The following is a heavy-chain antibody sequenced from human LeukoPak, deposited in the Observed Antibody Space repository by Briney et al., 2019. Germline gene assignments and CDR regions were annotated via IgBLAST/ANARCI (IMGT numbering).Heavy chain of an antibody. CDR2: ISWNSGSI. CDR1: GFTFDDYA. Sequence: GRSLRLSCAASGFTFDDYAMHWVRQAPGKGLEWVSGISWNSGSIGYADSVKGRFTISRDNAKNSLYLQMNSLRAEDTAVYYCSKGWTNALFGVDYWGQGTLVTVSS. CDR3: SKGWTNALFGVDY. J-gene: IGHJ4*02. D-gene: IGHD1/OR15-1a*01. V-gene: IGHV3-9*01.